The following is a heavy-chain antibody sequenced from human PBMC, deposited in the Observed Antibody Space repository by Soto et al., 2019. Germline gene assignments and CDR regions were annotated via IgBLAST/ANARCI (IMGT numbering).Heavy chain of an antibody. V-gene: IGHV1-8*02. CDR1: GYTFTSFD. CDR2: MNPNSGNT. CDR3: ARVLFGTGLLSIYYYYGMDV. D-gene: IGHD3-3*01. J-gene: IGHJ6*02. Sequence: ASVKVSCKASGYTFTSFDINWVRQATGQGLEWMGWMNPNSGNTGYAQKFQGRVTMTRNTSISTAYMELSSLRSEDTAVYYCARVLFGTGLLSIYYYYGMDVWGQGTTVTVSS.